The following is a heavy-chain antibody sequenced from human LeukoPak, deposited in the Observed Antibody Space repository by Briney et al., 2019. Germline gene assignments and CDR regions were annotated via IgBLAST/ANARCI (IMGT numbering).Heavy chain of an antibody. V-gene: IGHV4-39*01. CDR2: VNYAANT. Sequence: SETLSLTCTVSGASISSSTYYWGWIRQSPGKGLEWIGSVNYAANTYYNPSLKSRVTISADTSKNQFSLKMNFVTAADTALYYCARHLGPYSASYLDYWGQGSLVTVSS. J-gene: IGHJ4*02. CDR3: ARHLGPYSASYLDY. D-gene: IGHD1-26*01. CDR1: GASISSSTYY.